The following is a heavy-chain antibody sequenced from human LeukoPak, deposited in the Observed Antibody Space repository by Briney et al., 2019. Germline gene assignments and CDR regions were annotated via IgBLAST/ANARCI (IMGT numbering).Heavy chain of an antibody. Sequence: SETVSLPCTVSGFFVSSGYYWGWIRQPPGKGLEWIGSIYHRGTTYYNPSLKSRVSMSVDTSKNQFSLKLTSVTAADTAVYYCARSPRRVTATIYFDYWGQGTLVTASS. CDR2: IYHRGTT. CDR1: GFFVSSGYY. D-gene: IGHD2-21*02. J-gene: IGHJ4*02. V-gene: IGHV4-38-2*02. CDR3: ARSPRRVTATIYFDY.